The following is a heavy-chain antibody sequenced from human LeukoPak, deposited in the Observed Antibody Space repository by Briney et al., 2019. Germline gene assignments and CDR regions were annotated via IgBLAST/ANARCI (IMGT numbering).Heavy chain of an antibody. Sequence: ASVKVSCKASGYTFTGYYMHWVRQAPGQGLEWMGWINPNSGGTNYAQKFQGRVTMTRDTSKNQFSLKLRSVTAADTAVYYCARLTGYMIEDYFDYWGQGTLVTVSS. CDR2: INPNSGGT. J-gene: IGHJ4*02. V-gene: IGHV1-2*02. CDR1: GYTFTGYY. CDR3: ARLTGYMIEDYFDY. D-gene: IGHD3-22*01.